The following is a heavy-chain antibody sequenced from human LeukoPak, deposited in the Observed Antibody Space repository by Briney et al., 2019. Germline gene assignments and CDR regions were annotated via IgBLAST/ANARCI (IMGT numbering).Heavy chain of an antibody. J-gene: IGHJ4*02. D-gene: IGHD3-16*02. V-gene: IGHV4-34*01. CDR2: INHSGST. CDR3: ARGPHYDYVWGSYRYTTLDY. Sequence: SETLSLTCTVSGGSISSYYWSWIRQPPGKGLEWIGEINHSGSTNYNPSLKSRVTISVDTSKNQFSLKLSSVTAADTAVYYCARGPHYDYVWGSYRYTTLDYWGQGTLVTVSS. CDR1: GGSISSYY.